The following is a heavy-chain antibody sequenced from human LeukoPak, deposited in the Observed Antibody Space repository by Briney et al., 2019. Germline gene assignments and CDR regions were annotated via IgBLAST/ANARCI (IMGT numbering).Heavy chain of an antibody. CDR2: IYTSGTT. J-gene: IGHJ4*02. Sequence: SETLSLTCTVSGGSISSYYWSWIRQPARKGLEWIGRIYTSGTTDYNPSLESRVTMSIDTSNNYFSLKLSSVTAADTAVYYCARETNWTFDYWGQGTLVTVSS. CDR1: GGSISSYY. D-gene: IGHD1-20*01. V-gene: IGHV4-4*07. CDR3: ARETNWTFDY.